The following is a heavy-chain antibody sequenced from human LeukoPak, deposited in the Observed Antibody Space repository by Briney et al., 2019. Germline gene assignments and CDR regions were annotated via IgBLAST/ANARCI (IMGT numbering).Heavy chain of an antibody. J-gene: IGHJ3*02. V-gene: IGHV1-69*13. CDR3: ATGPLYYYDSSPSYDI. D-gene: IGHD3-22*01. CDR2: IIPIFGTA. Sequence: SVKVSCKASGGTFSSYAISWVRQAPGQGLEWMGGIIPIFGTANYAQKFQGRVTITADESTSTAYMELSSLRSEDTAVYYCATGPLYYYDSSPSYDIWGQGTMVTVSS. CDR1: GGTFSSYA.